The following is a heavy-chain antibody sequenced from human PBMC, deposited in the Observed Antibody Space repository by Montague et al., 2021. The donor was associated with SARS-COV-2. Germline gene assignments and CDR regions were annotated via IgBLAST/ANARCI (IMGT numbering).Heavy chain of an antibody. J-gene: IGHJ4*02. CDR2: VYFSGTA. CDR1: AGPINNHY. CDR3: ARRPSSGWSFDY. D-gene: IGHD6-19*01. Sequence: SETRSLTCTVSAGPINNHYWSWIRQTPGKELEWIAYVYFSGTASYNPSLKSRVTISVDTSRNQFSLQLTSVTAADTAVYYCARRPSSGWSFDYWGQGTQVSVSS. V-gene: IGHV4-59*08.